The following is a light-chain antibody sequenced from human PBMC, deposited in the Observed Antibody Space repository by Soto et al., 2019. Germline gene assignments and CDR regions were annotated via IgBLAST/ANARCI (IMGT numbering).Light chain of an antibody. CDR2: GAS. CDR3: QQYNNFWT. CDR1: QSVSSN. J-gene: IGKJ1*01. Sequence: EIVMTQSPATLSVSAGERATLSCRASQSVSSNLAWYQQKPGQAPRLLIYGASTRATGIPARFSGSGSGTEFTLTISSLQSEDFAVYYCQQYNNFWTFGQGTKVEIK. V-gene: IGKV3-15*01.